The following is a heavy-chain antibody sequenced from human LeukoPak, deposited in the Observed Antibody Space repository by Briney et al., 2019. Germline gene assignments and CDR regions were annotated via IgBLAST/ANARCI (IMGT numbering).Heavy chain of an antibody. CDR1: GFTFSSYT. D-gene: IGHD3-16*01. V-gene: IGHV3-21*01. CDR3: ARGDWDLDY. Sequence: PGGSLRLSCAASGFTFSSYTMNWVRQAPGKGLEWVSSISSSSTYIYYADSAKGRFTISRDNAKNSLYLQMNSLRAEDTTVYYCARGDWDLDYWGQGTLVTVSS. J-gene: IGHJ4*02. CDR2: ISSSSTYI.